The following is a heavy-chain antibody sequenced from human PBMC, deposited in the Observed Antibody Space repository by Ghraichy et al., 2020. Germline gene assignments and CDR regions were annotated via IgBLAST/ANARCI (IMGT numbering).Heavy chain of an antibody. J-gene: IGHJ6*02. Sequence: SETLSLTCTVSGASISSYYWTWIRQPAGKGLEWIGRTYFTDSPSYNPSLKSRITMSVDTSKKQISLRLSSVTAADTAVYYCASEGIAIPFGLDVRGPGTTVTVSS. CDR3: ASEGIAIPFGLDV. D-gene: IGHD3-9*01. CDR1: GASISSYY. V-gene: IGHV4-4*07. CDR2: TYFTDSP.